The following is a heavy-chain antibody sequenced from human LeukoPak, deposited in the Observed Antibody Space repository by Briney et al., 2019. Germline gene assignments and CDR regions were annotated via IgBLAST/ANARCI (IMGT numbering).Heavy chain of an antibody. Sequence: GGSLRLSCAGSGFTFSNAWMTWVRQAPGKGLEWVGRIKTKTDGGTTDYAAPVKGRFTISRDDSKNTLYLQMNSLKTEDTAVYYCTTVSMFVWLRDYWGQGTLVTVSS. J-gene: IGHJ4*02. D-gene: IGHD5-12*01. CDR1: GFTFSNAW. V-gene: IGHV3-15*01. CDR3: TTVSMFVWLRDY. CDR2: IKTKTDGGTT.